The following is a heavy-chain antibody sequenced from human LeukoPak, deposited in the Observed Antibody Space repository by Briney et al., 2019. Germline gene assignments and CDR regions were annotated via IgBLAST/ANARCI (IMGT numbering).Heavy chain of an antibody. J-gene: IGHJ4*02. D-gene: IGHD4-17*01. CDR1: GFTFSSYA. CDR2: ISGSGGTT. V-gene: IGHV3-23*01. CDR3: AREGDGDYVPFDY. Sequence: PGGSLRLSCAASGFTFSSYAMSWVRQAPGKGLEWVSAISGSGGTTYYADSVKGRFTISRDNSKNTLYLQMNSLRAEDTAVYNCAREGDGDYVPFDYWGQGTLVTVSS.